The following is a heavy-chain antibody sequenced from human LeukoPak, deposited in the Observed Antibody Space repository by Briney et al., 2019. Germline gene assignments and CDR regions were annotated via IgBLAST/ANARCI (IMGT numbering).Heavy chain of an antibody. V-gene: IGHV3-64*01. D-gene: IGHD5-24*01. Sequence: TGGSLRLSCAASGFNFSSYAMHRVRQAPGKGLEYVSAISSNGGSTYYANSMKGRFTISRDNSKNTRYLLMGSLRAEDMAVYYCASSRWGVNWGQGTLVTVSS. CDR3: ASSRWGVN. J-gene: IGHJ4*02. CDR2: ISSNGGST. CDR1: GFNFSSYA.